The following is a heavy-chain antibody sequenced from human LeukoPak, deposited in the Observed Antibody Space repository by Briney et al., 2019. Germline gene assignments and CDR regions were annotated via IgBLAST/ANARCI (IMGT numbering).Heavy chain of an antibody. Sequence: SETLSLTCAVYGGSFSGYYWSWIRQPPGKGLEWIGEINHSGSTNYNPSLKSRVTISVDTSKNQFSLKLSSVTAADTAVYYCARRYEYVWGSYRYTFDYWGQGTLVTVSS. CDR2: INHSGST. CDR1: GGSFSGYY. J-gene: IGHJ4*02. V-gene: IGHV4-34*01. CDR3: ARRYEYVWGSYRYTFDY. D-gene: IGHD3-16*02.